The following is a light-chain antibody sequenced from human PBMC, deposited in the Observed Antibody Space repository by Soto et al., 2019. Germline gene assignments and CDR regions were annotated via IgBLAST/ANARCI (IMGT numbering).Light chain of an antibody. Sequence: QSALTQPASVSGSPGQSITISCTGISSDVGGYNYVSWYQQHPGKAPKLMIYEVSNRPSGVSNRFSGSKSGNTASLTISGLQAEDEADYYCSSYTSSSTLVFGGGTKLTVL. CDR3: SSYTSSSTLV. V-gene: IGLV2-14*01. J-gene: IGLJ2*01. CDR1: SSDVGGYNY. CDR2: EVS.